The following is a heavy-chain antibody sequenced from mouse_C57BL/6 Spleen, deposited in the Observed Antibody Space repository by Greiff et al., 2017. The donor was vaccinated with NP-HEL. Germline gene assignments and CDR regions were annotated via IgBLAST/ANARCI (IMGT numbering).Heavy chain of an antibody. CDR3: AMWTAQVPFAY. J-gene: IGHJ3*01. D-gene: IGHD3-2*02. V-gene: IGHV5-17*01. CDR1: GFTFSDYG. Sequence: EVQGVESGGGLVKPGGSLKLSCAASGFTFSDYGMHWVRQAPAKGLEWVAYISSGSSNIYYADTVKCRFTISRDNAKNTMFLQMTSLRSEDTAMYYCAMWTAQVPFAYWGQGTRGTVAA. CDR2: ISSGSSNI.